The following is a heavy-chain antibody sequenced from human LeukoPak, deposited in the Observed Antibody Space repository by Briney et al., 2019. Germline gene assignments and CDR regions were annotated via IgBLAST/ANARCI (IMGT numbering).Heavy chain of an antibody. Sequence: SQTLSLTCATSGDSVSSNSAAWNWIRQSPSRGLEWLGRTYYRSKWYYDYAVSLQSRITFNPDTSKNQVSLQLNSVTPEDTAVYYCARGHHYYDTSGYYYSGIDSWGQGTLVTVSS. J-gene: IGHJ5*01. CDR3: ARGHHYYDTSGYYYSGIDS. CDR1: GDSVSSNSAA. CDR2: TYYRSKWYY. V-gene: IGHV6-1*01. D-gene: IGHD3-22*01.